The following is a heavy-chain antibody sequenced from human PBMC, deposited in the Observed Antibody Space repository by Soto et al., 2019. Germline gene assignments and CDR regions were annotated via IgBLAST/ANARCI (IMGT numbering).Heavy chain of an antibody. V-gene: IGHV3-53*01. Sequence: PGGSLRLSCEVSGFSVSSKQMSWVRQAPGKGLEWVSIIYYGGGSYYADSVKGRFTISRDNSDNTLYLQMNSLRGDDTAMYYCVTESRSGSGYWYFDLWGRGTVVTVSS. D-gene: IGHD1-26*01. CDR2: IYYGGGS. CDR3: VTESRSGSGYWYFDL. CDR1: GFSVSSKQ. J-gene: IGHJ2*01.